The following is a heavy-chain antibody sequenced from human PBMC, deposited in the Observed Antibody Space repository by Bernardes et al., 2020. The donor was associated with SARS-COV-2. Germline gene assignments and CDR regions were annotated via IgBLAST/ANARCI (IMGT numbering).Heavy chain of an antibody. CDR3: ARHLFCDSGCFEATQADF. CDR1: GYKFSDYW. CDR2: TDPAHSYI. J-gene: IGHJ4*02. D-gene: IGHD3-22*01. V-gene: IGHV5-10-1*01. Sequence: GESLKISCQGSGYKFSDYWISWVRQVPGKGLEWMGRTDPAHSYINYNAAFQGHVTISADTSTNTVYLQWSSLEASDTAMYFCARHLFCDSGCFEATQADFWGEGTLVTVSS.